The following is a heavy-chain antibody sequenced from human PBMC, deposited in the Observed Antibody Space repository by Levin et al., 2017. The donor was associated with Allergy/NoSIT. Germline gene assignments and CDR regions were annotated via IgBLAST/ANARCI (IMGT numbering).Heavy chain of an antibody. V-gene: IGHV3-30-3*01. D-gene: IGHD3-16*01. CDR3: ALDGGVSPFDY. CDR1: GFTFSSYA. Sequence: PGGSLRLSCAASGFTFSSYAMHWVRQAPGKGLEWVAVISYDGSNKYYADSVKGRFTISRDNSKNTLYLQMNSLRAEDTAVYYCALDGGVSPFDYWGQGTLVTVSS. J-gene: IGHJ4*02. CDR2: ISYDGSNK.